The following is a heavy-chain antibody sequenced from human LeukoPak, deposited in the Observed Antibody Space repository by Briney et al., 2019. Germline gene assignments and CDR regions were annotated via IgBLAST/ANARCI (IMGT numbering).Heavy chain of an antibody. CDR1: GFTFRSYW. Sequence: GGSLRLSCAASGFTFRSYWMHWVRHAPGKGLVWVSRINSDGSSTSYADSVKGRFTISRDNAKNTLYLQMNSLRAEDTAVYYCVRDATTRSAFDIWGQGTMVTVSS. V-gene: IGHV3-74*01. J-gene: IGHJ3*02. CDR3: VRDATTRSAFDI. D-gene: IGHD5-12*01. CDR2: INSDGSST.